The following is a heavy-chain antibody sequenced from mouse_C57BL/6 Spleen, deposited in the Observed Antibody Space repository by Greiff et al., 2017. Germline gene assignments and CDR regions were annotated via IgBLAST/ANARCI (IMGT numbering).Heavy chain of an antibody. CDR3: ARRDGYAMDY. J-gene: IGHJ4*01. V-gene: IGHV1-4*01. D-gene: IGHD3-3*01. Sequence: QVQLQQSGAELARPGASVKMSCKASGYTFTSYTMHWVKQRPGPGLEWIGYINPSSGYTKYNQKFKDKATLTADKSSSTAYMQLSSLTSEDSAVYYCARRDGYAMDYWGQGTSVTVSS. CDR1: GYTFTSYT. CDR2: INPSSGYT.